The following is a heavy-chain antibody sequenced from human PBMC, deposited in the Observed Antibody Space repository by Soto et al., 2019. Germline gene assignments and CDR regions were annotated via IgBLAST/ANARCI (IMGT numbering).Heavy chain of an antibody. CDR2: MYNSVST. J-gene: IGHJ4*02. CDR1: GGSISSGGYY. Sequence: QVQLQESGPGLVKPSQTLSLTCTVSGGSISSGGYYWSWIRQQPGKGLEWIGYMYNSVSTYYNTSLKSRVTRSVAKSKNPFSMKLSYVTAADTAVYYGSRYTQYWGQGTLVTVSS. V-gene: IGHV4-31*03. CDR3: SRYTQY.